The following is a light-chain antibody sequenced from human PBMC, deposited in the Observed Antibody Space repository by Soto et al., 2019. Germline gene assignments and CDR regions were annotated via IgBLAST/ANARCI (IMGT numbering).Light chain of an antibody. CDR3: QHYNSYSEA. CDR2: KAS. V-gene: IGKV1-5*03. J-gene: IGKJ1*01. CDR1: QTISSW. Sequence: VEGRVTTTCRASQTISSWLAWYQQKPGKAPKLLIYKASTLKSGVPSRFSGSGSGTEFTLTISSLQPDDFATYYCQHYNSYSEAFGQGTKVDI.